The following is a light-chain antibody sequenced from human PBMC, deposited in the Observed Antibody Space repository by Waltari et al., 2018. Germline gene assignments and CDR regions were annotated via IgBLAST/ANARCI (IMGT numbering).Light chain of an antibody. Sequence: DIVLTQSPATLSLSPGERAPLSCRASQSVSNYVAWYQQKPGQAPVILISDASNRASGIPARFSGRGSGTEFTLIISSLEPEDFATYYCQQRTKWPRTFGQGT. V-gene: IGKV3-11*01. CDR1: QSVSNY. J-gene: IGKJ1*01. CDR2: DAS. CDR3: QQRTKWPRT.